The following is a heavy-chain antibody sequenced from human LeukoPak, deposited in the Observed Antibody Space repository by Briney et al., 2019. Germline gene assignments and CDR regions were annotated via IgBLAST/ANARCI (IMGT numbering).Heavy chain of an antibody. V-gene: IGHV4-59*12. CDR2: IYYSGST. J-gene: IGHJ4*02. CDR3: AGERESEDTAMVGGFDY. Sequence: SETLSLTCTVSGGSISSYYWSWIRQPPGKGLEWIGYIYYSGSTNYNPSLKSRVTISVDTSKNQFSLKLSSVTAADTAVYYCAGERESEDTAMVGGFDYWGQGTLVTVSS. CDR1: GGSISSYY. D-gene: IGHD5-18*01.